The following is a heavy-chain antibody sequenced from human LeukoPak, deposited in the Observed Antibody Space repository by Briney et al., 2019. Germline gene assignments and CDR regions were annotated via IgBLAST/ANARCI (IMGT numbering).Heavy chain of an antibody. Sequence: GSLRLSCAASGFTFSSYWMSWVRQAPGKGLEWVANIKQDGSEKYYVDSVKGRFTISRDNAKNSLYLQMNSLRAEDTAVYYCAGEAYYDFWSGYPKRAFDIWGQGTMVTVSS. CDR3: AGEAYYDFWSGYPKRAFDI. V-gene: IGHV3-7*01. D-gene: IGHD3-3*01. J-gene: IGHJ3*02. CDR2: IKQDGSEK. CDR1: GFTFSSYW.